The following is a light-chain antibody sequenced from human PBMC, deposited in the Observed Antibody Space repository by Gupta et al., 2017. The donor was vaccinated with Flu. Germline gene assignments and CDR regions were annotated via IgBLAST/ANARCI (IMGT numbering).Light chain of an antibody. J-gene: IGKJ3*01. Sequence: PVTLSVSPGERATLSCGTSEAVGNFLAWYQQKPGQGPRLVIFGASTRAAGTPDRFTGSGSGTDFTLTINSLEPEDFAVYYCQQYANSPRSFGPGTXVDI. CDR3: QQYANSPRS. CDR1: EAVGNF. CDR2: GAS. V-gene: IGKV3-20*01.